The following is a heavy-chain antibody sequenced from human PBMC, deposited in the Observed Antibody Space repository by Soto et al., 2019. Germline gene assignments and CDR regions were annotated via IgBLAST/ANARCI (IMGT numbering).Heavy chain of an antibody. D-gene: IGHD6-6*01. CDR2: ISAYNGNT. J-gene: IGHJ5*02. V-gene: IGHV1-18*04. Sequence: SVKVSCKASGYTFTSYGISWVRQAPGQGLEWMGWISAYNGNTNYAQKLQGRVTMTTDTSTSTAYMELRSLRSDETAVYYCERDRAIAARNNWFDPWGQGTLVTVSS. CDR3: ERDRAIAARNNWFDP. CDR1: GYTFTSYG.